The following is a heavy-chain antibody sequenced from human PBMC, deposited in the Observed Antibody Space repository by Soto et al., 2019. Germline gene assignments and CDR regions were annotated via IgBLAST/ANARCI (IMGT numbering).Heavy chain of an antibody. Sequence: QITLKESGPTLVKPTQTLTLTCTFSGFSLSTSGVGVGWIRQPPGKALEWLALIYWDDDKRYSPSLETRLTTTKDTTKIRVILTMTIIDPVDRATSYSAHLEPRVNNVWGQGTLVPVSS. CDR3: AHLEPRVNNV. J-gene: IGHJ4*02. CDR1: GFSLSTSGVG. V-gene: IGHV2-5*02. D-gene: IGHD4-17*01. CDR2: IYWDDDK.